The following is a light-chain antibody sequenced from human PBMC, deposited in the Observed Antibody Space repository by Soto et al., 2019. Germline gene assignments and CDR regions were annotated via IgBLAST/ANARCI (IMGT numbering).Light chain of an antibody. CDR2: GVS. V-gene: IGLV2-14*01. CDR1: SSDVGNYNY. Sequence: QSALTQPASVSGSPGQSITISRTGTSSDVGNYNYVSWYQQHPGKAPKVIIYGVSNRPSGVSNRFSGSKSGNTASLTISGLQAEDAGDYSCSSFTTSSTPHYVFGTGTKVTVL. CDR3: SSFTTSSTPHYV. J-gene: IGLJ1*01.